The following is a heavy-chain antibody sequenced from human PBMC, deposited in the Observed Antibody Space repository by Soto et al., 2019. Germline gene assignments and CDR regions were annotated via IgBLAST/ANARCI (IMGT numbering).Heavy chain of an antibody. J-gene: IGHJ4*02. CDR1: GGSINSSYW. D-gene: IGHD1-20*01. V-gene: IGHV4-4*02. CDR2: ISHGGST. Sequence: QVQLQESGPGLVKPSETLSLTCVVSGGSINSSYWWNWVRQPPGKGLEWIGEISHGGSTNFNPSLKRRATISVDKSKNHSSLKLDSVTAADTAVYYCAREVSGIQAFDYWGQGTLVTVSS. CDR3: AREVSGIQAFDY.